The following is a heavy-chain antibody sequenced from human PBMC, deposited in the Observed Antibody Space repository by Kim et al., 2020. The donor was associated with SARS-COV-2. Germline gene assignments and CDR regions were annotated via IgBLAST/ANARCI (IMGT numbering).Heavy chain of an antibody. CDR3: ARAGDSSSSVNYFDY. V-gene: IGHV3-30*07. D-gene: IGHD6-6*01. Sequence: DSVKGRFTISRDNSKNTLYLQMNSLRAEDTAVYYCARAGDSSSSVNYFDYWGQGTLVTVSS. J-gene: IGHJ4*02.